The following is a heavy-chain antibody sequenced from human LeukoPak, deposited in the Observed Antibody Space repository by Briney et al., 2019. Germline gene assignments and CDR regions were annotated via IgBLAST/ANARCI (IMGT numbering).Heavy chain of an antibody. J-gene: IGHJ1*01. D-gene: IGHD6-19*01. CDR3: ACQRIAVAANAEYFQR. CDR2: FDPEDGET. Sequence: ASVKVSCKVSGYTLTELSMHWVRQAPGKGLEWMGGFDPEDGETIYAQKFQGRVTITADESTSTAYMELSSLRSEDTAVYYCACQRIAVAANAEYFQRWGQGTLVTVSS. V-gene: IGHV1-24*01. CDR1: GYTLTELS.